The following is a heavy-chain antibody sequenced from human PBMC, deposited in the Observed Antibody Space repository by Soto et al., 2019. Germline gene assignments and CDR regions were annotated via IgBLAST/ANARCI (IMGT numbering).Heavy chain of an antibody. Sequence: SETLSLTCAVSGGSISSSNWWSWVRQPPGKGLEWIGSIYYSGSTYYNPSLKSRVTISVDTSKNQFSLKLSSVTAADTAVYYCARSSYGSGSYASDYWGQGTLVTVSS. D-gene: IGHD3-10*01. V-gene: IGHV4-39*01. CDR1: GGSISSSNW. J-gene: IGHJ4*02. CDR2: IYYSGST. CDR3: ARSSYGSGSYASDY.